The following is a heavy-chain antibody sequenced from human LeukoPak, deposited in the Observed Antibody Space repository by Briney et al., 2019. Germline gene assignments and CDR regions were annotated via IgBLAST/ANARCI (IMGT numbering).Heavy chain of an antibody. CDR3: ARGASGYDYSYYYYYMDV. CDR2: IYYSGST. D-gene: IGHD5-12*01. V-gene: IGHV4-59*01. Sequence: TSETLSLTCTVSGGSISSYYWSWIRQPPGKGLEWIGYIYYSGSTNYNPSLKSRVTISVDTSKNQFSLKLSSVTAADTAVYYCARGASGYDYSYYYYYMDVWGKGTTVTISS. J-gene: IGHJ6*03. CDR1: GGSISSYY.